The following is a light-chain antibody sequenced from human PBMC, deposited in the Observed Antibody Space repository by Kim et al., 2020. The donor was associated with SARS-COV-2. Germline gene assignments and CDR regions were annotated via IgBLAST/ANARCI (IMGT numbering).Light chain of an antibody. CDR1: QGIRGW. Sequence: DIQMTQSPSTLSASVGDRVTITCRASQGIRGWLAWYQQKPGKAPHLLIFQASNLGSGVPSTFSCSGSGTEFRLTISSLQADDFASYWCQQYERYPVPFGEGTKVDIK. CDR3: QQYERYPVP. CDR2: QAS. V-gene: IGKV1-5*03. J-gene: IGKJ2*01.